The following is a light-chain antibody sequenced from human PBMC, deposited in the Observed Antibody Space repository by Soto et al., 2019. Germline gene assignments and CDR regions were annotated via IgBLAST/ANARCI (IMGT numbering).Light chain of an antibody. V-gene: IGKV3-20*01. CDR3: QQYAASPRK. Sequence: EVVLTQSPGTLSLSPRERATLSCRASQSVSNNYLAWYQHKPGQAPRLLIYGASNRAPGIPDRFSGSGSGPDFTLTISRLEPEEFAVYYCQQYAASPRKFGQGALVEVK. CDR2: GAS. CDR1: QSVSNNY. J-gene: IGKJ1*01.